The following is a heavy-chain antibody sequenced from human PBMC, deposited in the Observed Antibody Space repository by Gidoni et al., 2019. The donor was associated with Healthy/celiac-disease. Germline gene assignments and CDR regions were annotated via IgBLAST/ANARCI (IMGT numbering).Heavy chain of an antibody. CDR3: ARGGELFGEYSYLTPFDY. V-gene: IGHV4-59*01. Sequence: QVQLQESVPGLVKPSAPLSLTCTVSGVSIRSYYWSWIRQPPGKGLEWIGYIYYSGSTNYNPSLKSRVTISVDTSKNQSSLKLSSVTAADTAVYYCARGGELFGEYSYLTPFDYWGQGTLVTVSS. CDR2: IYYSGST. CDR1: GVSIRSYY. D-gene: IGHD5-18*01. J-gene: IGHJ4*02.